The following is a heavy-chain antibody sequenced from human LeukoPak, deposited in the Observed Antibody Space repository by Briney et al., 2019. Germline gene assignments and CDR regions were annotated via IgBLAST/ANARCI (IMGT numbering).Heavy chain of an antibody. CDR3: TREATANSGGYYFDY. Sequence: SETLSLTCTVSGGSIGSNYWSWVRQPAGKGLEWVGRINISGNTNYNPSLKSRVTMSVDTSKNQSSLRLNFVTAADTAVYYCTREATANSGGYYFDYWGQGTLVTVSS. V-gene: IGHV4-4*07. CDR1: GGSIGSNY. CDR2: INISGNT. J-gene: IGHJ4*02. D-gene: IGHD6-25*01.